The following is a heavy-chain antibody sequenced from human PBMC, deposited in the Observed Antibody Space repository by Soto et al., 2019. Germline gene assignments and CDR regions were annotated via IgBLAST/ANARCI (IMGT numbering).Heavy chain of an antibody. CDR1: GFTFSDAW. J-gene: IGHJ4*02. CDR3: TTVSTVTTSAS. CDR2: IKRNTDGGTT. Sequence: GGSLRLSCAVSGFTFSDAWMSWVRKAPGKGLEWVGRIKRNTDGGTTDYAAPVKGRFTISRDDSRNMLYLQMNSLKTEDTAVYFCTTVSTVTTSASWGQGTLVTVSS. V-gene: IGHV3-15*01. D-gene: IGHD4-4*01.